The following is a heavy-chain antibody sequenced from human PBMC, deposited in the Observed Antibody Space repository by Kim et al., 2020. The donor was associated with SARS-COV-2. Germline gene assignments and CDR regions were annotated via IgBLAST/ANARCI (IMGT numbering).Heavy chain of an antibody. V-gene: IGHV4-39*01. D-gene: IGHD5-12*01. Sequence: PSLTSRVTISVDTSKNQFSLKLSSVTAADTAVYYCASALDIVATINWFDPWGQGTLVTVSS. CDR3: ASALDIVATINWFDP. J-gene: IGHJ5*02.